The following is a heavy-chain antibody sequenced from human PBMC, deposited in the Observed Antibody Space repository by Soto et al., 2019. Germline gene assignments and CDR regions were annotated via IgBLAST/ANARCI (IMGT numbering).Heavy chain of an antibody. CDR1: GYTFTGYY. D-gene: IGHD6-13*01. CDR3: ARDRAYSSSSYYYYGMDV. CDR2: INPNSGGT. V-gene: IGHV1-2*02. J-gene: IGHJ6*02. Sequence: ASVKVSCKSSGYTFTGYYMHWVRQAPGQGLEWMGWINPNSGGTNYAQKFQGRVTMTTDTSTSTAYMELRSLRSDDTAVYYCARDRAYSSSSYYYYGMDVWGQGTTVTVS.